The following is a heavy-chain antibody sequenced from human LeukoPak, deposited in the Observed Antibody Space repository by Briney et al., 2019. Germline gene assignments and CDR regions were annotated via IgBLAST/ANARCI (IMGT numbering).Heavy chain of an antibody. CDR3: ARAQSHCSGGSCYWFDS. D-gene: IGHD2-15*01. CDR2: INPNSGGT. J-gene: IGHJ5*01. V-gene: IGHV1-2*04. Sequence: ASVKVSCKASGYTFTGYYMHWVRQAPGQGLEWMGWINPNSGGTNYAQKFQGWVTMTRDTSISTAYMELSRLRSDDTAVYYCARAQSHCSGGSCYWFDSWGQGTLVTVSS. CDR1: GYTFTGYY.